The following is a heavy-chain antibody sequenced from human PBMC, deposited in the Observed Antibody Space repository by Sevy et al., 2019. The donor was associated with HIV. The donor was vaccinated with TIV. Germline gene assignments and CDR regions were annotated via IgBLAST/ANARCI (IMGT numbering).Heavy chain of an antibody. D-gene: IGHD3-3*01. CDR3: ARDKTILEGRYGMDV. J-gene: IGHJ6*02. CDR2: ITSGSSYI. Sequence: GGSLRLSCATSGFPFSSYAMSWVRQAPGKGLEWVSSITSGSSYIFYADSVKGRFTTSRDNAKNSLYLQMNSLRAEDTAVYYCARDKTILEGRYGMDVWGQGTTVTVSS. CDR1: GFPFSSYA. V-gene: IGHV3-21*01.